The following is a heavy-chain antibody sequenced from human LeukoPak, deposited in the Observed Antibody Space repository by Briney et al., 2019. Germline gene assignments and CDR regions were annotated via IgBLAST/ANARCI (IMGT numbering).Heavy chain of an antibody. J-gene: IGHJ5*02. CDR3: ARDSHYYDSSGYWDWFDP. CDR2: IIPIFGTA. V-gene: IGHV1-69*05. Sequence: GASVKVSCKASGGTFSSYAISWVRQAPGQGLEWMGGIIPIFGTANYAQKFQGRVTITTDESTSTAYMELSRLRSDDTAVYYCARDSHYYDSSGYWDWFDPWGQGTLVTVSS. CDR1: GGTFSSYA. D-gene: IGHD3-22*01.